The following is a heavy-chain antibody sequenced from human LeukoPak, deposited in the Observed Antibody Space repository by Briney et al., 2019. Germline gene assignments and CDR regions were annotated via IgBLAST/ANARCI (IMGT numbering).Heavy chain of an antibody. J-gene: IGHJ4*02. CDR1: GFTFSSYS. Sequence: GGSLRLSCAASGFTFSSYSMNWVRQAPGKGLEWISYISSGSSTIFYADSVKGRFTISRDNAKNSLYLQMNSLRAEDTAVYYCASDCSGGSLRYWGQGTLVTVSS. CDR3: ASDCSGGSLRY. V-gene: IGHV3-48*01. D-gene: IGHD2-15*01. CDR2: ISSGSSTI.